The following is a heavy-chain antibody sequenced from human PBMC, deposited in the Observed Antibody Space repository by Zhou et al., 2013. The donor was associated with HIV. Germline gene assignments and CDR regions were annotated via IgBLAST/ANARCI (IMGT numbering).Heavy chain of an antibody. D-gene: IGHD2-2*01. CDR2: ISAYNGNT. CDR3: ARDALFCSSHTCYYYYYYMDV. V-gene: IGHV1-2*02. CDR1: GYTLTELS. Sequence: QVQLVQSGAEVKKPGASVKVSCKVSGYTLTELSMHWVRQAPGQGLEWMGWISAYNGNTNYAQKLQGRVTMTRDTSISTAYMELTRLTSDDTAVYYCARDALFCSSHTCYYYYYYMDVWGVGTTVTVSS. J-gene: IGHJ6*03.